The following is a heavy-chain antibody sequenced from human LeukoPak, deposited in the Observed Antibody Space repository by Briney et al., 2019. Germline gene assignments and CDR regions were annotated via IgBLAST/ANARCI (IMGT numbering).Heavy chain of an antibody. CDR1: GFTFSDYY. CDR2: ISSSGSTI. V-gene: IGHV3-11*04. Sequence: GGSLRLSCAASGFTFSDYYMSWIRQAAGKGLEWVSYISSSGSTIYYADSVKGRFNISRDNARNSLYLQMNSLRAEDTAVYYCAELGITMIGGVWGRGTTVTISS. J-gene: IGHJ6*04. CDR3: AELGITMIGGV. D-gene: IGHD3-10*02.